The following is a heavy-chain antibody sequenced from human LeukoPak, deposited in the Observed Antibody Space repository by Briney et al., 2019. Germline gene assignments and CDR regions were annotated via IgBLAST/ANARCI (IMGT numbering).Heavy chain of an antibody. CDR1: GYTFTSYD. Sequence: ASVKVSCKASGYTFTSYDINWVRQATGQGLEWMGWMNPNSGNTGYAQKFQGRVTMTRNTSISTAYMELSSLRSEDTAVYYCARTLVGATKFTPWGQGTLVTVSS. V-gene: IGHV1-8*01. CDR3: ARTLVGATKFTP. CDR2: MNPNSGNT. D-gene: IGHD1-26*01. J-gene: IGHJ5*02.